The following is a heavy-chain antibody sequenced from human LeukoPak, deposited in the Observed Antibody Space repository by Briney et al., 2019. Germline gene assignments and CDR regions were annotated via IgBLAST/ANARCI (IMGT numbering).Heavy chain of an antibody. CDR3: ARGGKYYYDSSFDY. V-gene: IGHV3-53*01. D-gene: IGHD3-22*01. CDR1: GFTVSSNY. J-gene: IGHJ4*02. CDR2: IYSGGST. Sequence: PGGSLRLSCAASGFTVSSNYMSWVRQAPGKGLEWVSVIYSGGSTYYADSVKGRFTISRDNSKNTLYLQMNSLRAEDTAVYYCARGGKYYYDSSFDYWGQGTLVTVSS.